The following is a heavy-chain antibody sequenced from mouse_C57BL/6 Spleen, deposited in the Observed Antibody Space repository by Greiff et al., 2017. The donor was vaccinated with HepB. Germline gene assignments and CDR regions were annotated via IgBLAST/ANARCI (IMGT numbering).Heavy chain of an antibody. J-gene: IGHJ4*01. V-gene: IGHV5-17*01. CDR1: GFTFSDYG. CDR2: ISSGSSTI. Sequence: DVMLVESGGGLVKPGGSLKLSCAASGFTFSDYGMHWVRQAPEKGLEWVAYISSGSSTIYYADTVKGRFTISRDNAKNTLFLQMTSLRSEDTAMYYWARGVYYAMDYWGQGTSVTVSS. CDR3: ARGVYYAMDY.